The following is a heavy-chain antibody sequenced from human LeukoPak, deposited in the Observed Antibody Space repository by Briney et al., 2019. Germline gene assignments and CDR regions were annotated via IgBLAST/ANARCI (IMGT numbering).Heavy chain of an antibody. D-gene: IGHD2-2*01. V-gene: IGHV3-30-3*01. CDR2: ISYDGSNK. Sequence: PGGSLRLSCAASGFTFSSYAMHWVRQAPGKGLEWVAVISYDGSNKYYADSVKGRFTISRDNSKNTLYLQMNSLRAEDTAVYYCAKDDIVVVPAAEAFDIWGQGTMVTVSS. CDR3: AKDDIVVVPAAEAFDI. J-gene: IGHJ3*02. CDR1: GFTFSSYA.